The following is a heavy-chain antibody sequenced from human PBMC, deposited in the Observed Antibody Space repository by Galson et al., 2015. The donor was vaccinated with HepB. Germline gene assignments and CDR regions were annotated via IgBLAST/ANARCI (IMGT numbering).Heavy chain of an antibody. CDR1: GFTFSDYY. CDR2: ISSSGSTI. Sequence: SLRLSCAASGFTFSDYYMSWIRQAPGKGLEWVSYISSSGSTIYYADSVKGRFTISRDNAKNSLYLQMNSLRAEDTAVYYCARYCSSTSCPFDYWGQGTLVTVSS. D-gene: IGHD2-2*01. V-gene: IGHV3-11*01. CDR3: ARYCSSTSCPFDY. J-gene: IGHJ4*02.